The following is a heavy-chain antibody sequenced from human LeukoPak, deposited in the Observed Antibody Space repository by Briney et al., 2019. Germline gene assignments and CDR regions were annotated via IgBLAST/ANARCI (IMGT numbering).Heavy chain of an antibody. CDR3: ARKAGQYDAFDI. Sequence: SVKVSCKASGGTFSSYAISWVRQAPGQGLEWMGGIIPIFGTANYAQKFQGRVTITADESTSTAYMEQSSLRSEDTAVYYCARKAGQYDAFDIWGQGTMVTVSS. CDR1: GGTFSSYA. V-gene: IGHV1-69*13. D-gene: IGHD4-11*01. J-gene: IGHJ3*02. CDR2: IIPIFGTA.